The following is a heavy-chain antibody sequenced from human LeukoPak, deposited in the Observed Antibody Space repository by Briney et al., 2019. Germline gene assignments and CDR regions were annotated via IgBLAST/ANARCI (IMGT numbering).Heavy chain of an antibody. CDR1: GFTFSNYA. V-gene: IGHV3-23*01. J-gene: IGHJ4*02. D-gene: IGHD3-16*02. CDR3: AKESSRRRLSEDYFDY. Sequence: PGGSLRHSCAASGFTFSNYAVSWVRQAPGKGLEWVSSISGSGGSTYYTDSVKGRFTISRDNSKSTLYLQMNSLRAEDTAVYYCAKESSRRRLSEDYFDYWGQGTLVTVSS. CDR2: ISGSGGST.